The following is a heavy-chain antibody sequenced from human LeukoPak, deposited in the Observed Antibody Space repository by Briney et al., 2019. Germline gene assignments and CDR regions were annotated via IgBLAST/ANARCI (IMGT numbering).Heavy chain of an antibody. Sequence: GGSLRLSCAASAFIFSHYGMHWVRQAPGKWLEWVAFIRYDGGHKYYADSVKGRFTISRDNSKNTLNLQMNSLRAEDTAVYYCANTKEEYYSSGLSIDYWGQGTLVTVSS. D-gene: IGHD3-22*01. V-gene: IGHV3-30*02. CDR2: IRYDGGHK. CDR3: ANTKEEYYSSGLSIDY. J-gene: IGHJ4*02. CDR1: AFIFSHYG.